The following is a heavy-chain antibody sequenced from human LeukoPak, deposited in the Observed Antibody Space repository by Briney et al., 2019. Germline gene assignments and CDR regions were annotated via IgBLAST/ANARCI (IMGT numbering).Heavy chain of an antibody. J-gene: IGHJ3*02. Sequence: SETLSLTCTVSGGSISSYYWSWIRQPPGKGLEWIGYISYSGSTNYNPSLKSRVTISVETSKNQFSLKLSSVTAADTAVYYCARVWFGVEAFDIWGQGTMVTVSS. D-gene: IGHD3-10*01. CDR1: GGSISSYY. V-gene: IGHV4-59*12. CDR3: ARVWFGVEAFDI. CDR2: ISYSGST.